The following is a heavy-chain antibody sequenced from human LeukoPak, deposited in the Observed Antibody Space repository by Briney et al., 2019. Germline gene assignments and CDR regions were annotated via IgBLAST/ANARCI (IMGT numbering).Heavy chain of an antibody. CDR3: ANGVGYQLLYYYYGMDV. D-gene: IGHD2-2*01. Sequence: PGGSLRLSCAASGFTFSSYSMNWVRQAPGKGLEWVAVISYDGSNKYYADSVKGRFTISRDNSKNTLYLQMNSLRAEDTAVYYCANGVGYQLLYYYYGMDVWGQGTTVTVSS. J-gene: IGHJ6*02. CDR1: GFTFSSYS. V-gene: IGHV3-30*18. CDR2: ISYDGSNK.